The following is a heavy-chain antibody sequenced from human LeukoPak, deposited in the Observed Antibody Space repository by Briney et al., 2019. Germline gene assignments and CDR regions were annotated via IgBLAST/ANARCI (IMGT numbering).Heavy chain of an antibody. CDR1: GFTFSSYS. CDR3: ARDPSGTYYPRVSGALDI. V-gene: IGHV3-21*01. Sequence: GGSLRLSRAASGFTFSSYSMNWVRQAPGKGLEWVSSISSISSYIYYADSVKGRFTVSRDNAKNSLYLQMDSLRAEDTAVYYCARDPSGTYYPRVSGALDIWGQGTMVTVSS. D-gene: IGHD1-26*01. CDR2: ISSISSYI. J-gene: IGHJ3*02.